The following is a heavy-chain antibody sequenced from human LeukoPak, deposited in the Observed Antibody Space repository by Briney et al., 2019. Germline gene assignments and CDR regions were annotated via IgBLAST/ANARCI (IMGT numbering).Heavy chain of an antibody. CDR3: AGLGVVVSGAHDAFDI. CDR1: GFTSGTYW. Sequence: GGSLRLSCAASGFTSGTYWMSWVRQAPGKGLEWVANINQDGSERNYVDSVKGRFTISRDNAKNSLYLQMNSLRAEDTALYYCAGLGVVVSGAHDAFDIWGQGTMVTVSS. CDR2: INQDGSER. V-gene: IGHV3-7*01. J-gene: IGHJ3*02. D-gene: IGHD2-2*01.